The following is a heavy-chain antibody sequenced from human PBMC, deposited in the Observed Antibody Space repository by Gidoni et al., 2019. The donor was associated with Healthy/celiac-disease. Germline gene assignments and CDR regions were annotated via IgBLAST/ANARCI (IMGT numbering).Heavy chain of an antibody. CDR2: SYYNGST. V-gene: IGHV4-59*08. CDR1: GGSISSYY. D-gene: IGHD3-10*02. J-gene: IGHJ4*02. CDR3: ARHVFGAGVFFDY. Sequence: QVQLQEAGPGLVQPSETLSLTCPAHGGSISSYYWSWIRQPPGKGLEWIVYSYYNGSTNYNPSLKSRVTISVDTSKNQFSLKLSSVTAADTAVYYCARHVFGAGVFFDYWGQGTLVTVSS.